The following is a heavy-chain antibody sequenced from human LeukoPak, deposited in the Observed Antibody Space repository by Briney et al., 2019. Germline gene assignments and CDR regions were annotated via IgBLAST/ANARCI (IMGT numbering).Heavy chain of an antibody. V-gene: IGHV3-7*01. J-gene: IGHJ4*02. CDR2: INPAGSDT. CDR3: VRWGVAADMQD. Sequence: GGSLRLSCEASGFTFSSHWMAWVRQAPGKGLEWVANINPAGSDTYYVDSVKGRFTISRDNAKKSTFLQMNSLRVEETALYYCVRWGVAADMQDWGQGTLVTVSS. D-gene: IGHD2-2*01. CDR1: GFTFSSHW.